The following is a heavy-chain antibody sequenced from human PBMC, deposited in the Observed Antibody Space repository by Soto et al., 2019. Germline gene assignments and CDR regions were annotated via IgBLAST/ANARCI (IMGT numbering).Heavy chain of an antibody. J-gene: IGHJ6*02. CDR1: GGSISSGGYH. V-gene: IGHV4-31*03. CDR2: IYYSGST. CDR3: AREESLGYYGMDV. Sequence: TLSLTCTVSGGSISSGGYHWRGVRQNPGKGLEWIGYIYYSGSTYYNPSLKSRVTISVDTSKNQFSLKLRSVTAADTAVYYCAREESLGYYGMDVWGQGTTVTVS.